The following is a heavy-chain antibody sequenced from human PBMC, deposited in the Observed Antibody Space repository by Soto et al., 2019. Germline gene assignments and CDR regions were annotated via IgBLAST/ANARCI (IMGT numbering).Heavy chain of an antibody. D-gene: IGHD6-19*01. CDR1: GFSLNNFG. CDR3: ARDWGSSGWFIWFHP. V-gene: IGHV3-30*03. CDR2: LSHDGTIT. Sequence: QVQLVESGGGVVQPGRSLRLSCAASGFSLNNFGMHWVRQAPGKGLEWVAMLSHDGTITYYGDSVRGRFTVSRDESKNTLYLQMDSLRPEDTAVYYCARDWGSSGWFIWFHPWGQGTLVTVSS. J-gene: IGHJ5*02.